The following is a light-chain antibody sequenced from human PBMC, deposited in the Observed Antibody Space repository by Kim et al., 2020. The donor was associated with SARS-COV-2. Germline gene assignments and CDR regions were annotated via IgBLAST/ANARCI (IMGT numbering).Light chain of an antibody. CDR2: GAS. CDR3: QQYGIAPPYT. J-gene: IGKJ2*01. Sequence: SPGERATLSCRASQSVSSSVLAWYQQKPGQAPRLLMYGASSRATGIPDRFSGSGSGTDFILTISRLEPEDFAVYYCQQYGIAPPYTFGQGTKLEI. CDR1: QSVSSSV. V-gene: IGKV3-20*01.